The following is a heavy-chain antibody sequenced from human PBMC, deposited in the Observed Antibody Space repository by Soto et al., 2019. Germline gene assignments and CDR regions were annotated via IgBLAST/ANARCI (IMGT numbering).Heavy chain of an antibody. D-gene: IGHD3-3*02. J-gene: IGHJ4*02. CDR2: INPNSGGT. CDR3: ARSPQIGGTIRFDY. V-gene: IGHV1-2*04. Sequence: EASVKVSCKASGYTFTGYYMHWVRQAPGQGLEWMGWINPNSGGTNYAQKFQGWVTMTRDTSISTAYMELSRLRSDDTAVYYCARSPQIGGTIRFDYWGQGTLVTVSS. CDR1: GYTFTGYY.